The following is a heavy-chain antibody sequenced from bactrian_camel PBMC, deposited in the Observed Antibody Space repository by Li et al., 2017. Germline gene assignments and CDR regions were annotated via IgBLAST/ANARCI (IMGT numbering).Heavy chain of an antibody. Sequence: VQLVESGGGSVQTGGSLRLSCASPGRANGYFGTTYCLGWFRQAPGKNREGVAAIGRNGITYYADSVAGRFTISKDNAKNTLYLQMNSLKPEDTAMYYCAAKPWVCALDPEDIVNYDYKGQGTQVTVS. D-gene: IGHD1*01. CDR2: IGRNGIT. CDR3: AAKPWVCALDPEDIVNYDY. V-gene: IGHV3S55*01. CDR1: GRANGYFG. J-gene: IGHJ4*01.